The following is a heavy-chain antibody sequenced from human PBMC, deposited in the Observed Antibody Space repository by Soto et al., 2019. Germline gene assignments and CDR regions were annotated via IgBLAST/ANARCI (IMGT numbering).Heavy chain of an antibody. CDR3: ARGGDHDILTGYYPRYNWFDP. CDR1: GGTLSSYA. D-gene: IGHD3-9*01. V-gene: IGHV1-69*13. CDR2: IIPIFGTA. J-gene: IGHJ5*02. Sequence: SVKVSCKDSGGTLSSYASRWVRQAPGQGLEWMGGIIPIFGTANYARKFQGRVTITADESTSTAYMELSSLRSEDTAVYYCARGGDHDILTGYYPRYNWFDPWGQGTLVTVSS.